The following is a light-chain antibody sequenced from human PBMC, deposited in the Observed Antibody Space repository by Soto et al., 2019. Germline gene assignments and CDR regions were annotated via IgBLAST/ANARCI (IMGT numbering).Light chain of an antibody. J-gene: IGLJ2*01. CDR3: GTWDSSLSAHVV. CDR1: SSNIGNNY. V-gene: IGLV1-51*02. Sequence: QAVVTQPPSVSAAPGQTVTISCSGSSSNIGNNYVSWYQQLPGTAPKLLIYENNKRPSGIPDRFSGSKSGTSATLGITGLQTGDEADYYCGTWDSSLSAHVVFGGGTKLTVL. CDR2: ENN.